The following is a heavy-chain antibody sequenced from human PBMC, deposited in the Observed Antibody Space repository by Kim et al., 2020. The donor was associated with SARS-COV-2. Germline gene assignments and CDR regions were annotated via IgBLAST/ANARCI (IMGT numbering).Heavy chain of an antibody. Sequence: GGSLRLSCAASGFTFSSYGMHWVRQAPGKGLEWVAVISYDGSNKYYADSVKGRFTISRDNSKNTLYLQMNSLRAEDTAVYYCAKVRYSSSWYYFDYWGQGTLVTVSS. V-gene: IGHV3-30*18. D-gene: IGHD6-13*01. CDR1: GFTFSSYG. CDR2: ISYDGSNK. CDR3: AKVRYSSSWYYFDY. J-gene: IGHJ4*02.